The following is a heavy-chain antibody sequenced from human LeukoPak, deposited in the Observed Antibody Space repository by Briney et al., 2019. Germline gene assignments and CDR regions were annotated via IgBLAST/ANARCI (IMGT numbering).Heavy chain of an antibody. CDR2: IRDRGPTK. V-gene: IGHV3-11*01. D-gene: IGHD2-21*02. CDR1: GFTFSEYY. J-gene: IGHJ2*01. Sequence: GGSLRLSCAASGFTFSEYYMSWIRQAPGKGLEWVAYIRDRGPTKSYADSVKGRFTISRDNAKNSLFLQIDSLRAEDTAVYYCVRIYCGGDCYANWYFDLWGRGTLVTVSS. CDR3: VRIYCGGDCYANWYFDL.